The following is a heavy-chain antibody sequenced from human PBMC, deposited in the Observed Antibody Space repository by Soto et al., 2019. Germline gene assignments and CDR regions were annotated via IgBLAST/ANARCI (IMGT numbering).Heavy chain of an antibody. J-gene: IGHJ4*02. D-gene: IGHD2-21*02. CDR1: GGSFSGYY. V-gene: IGHV4-34*01. CDR2: INHSGST. Sequence: QVQLQQWGAGLLKPSETLSLTCAVYGGSFSGYYWSWIRQPPGKGLEWIGEINHSGSTNYNPSLKSRVTISVDTSKNQFSLKLSSVTAADTAVYYCARERAGDHFDYWGQGTLVTVSS. CDR3: ARERAGDHFDY.